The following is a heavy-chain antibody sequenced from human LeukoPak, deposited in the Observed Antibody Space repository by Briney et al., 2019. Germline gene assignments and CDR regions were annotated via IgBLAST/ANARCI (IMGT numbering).Heavy chain of an antibody. V-gene: IGHV3-23*01. CDR1: GFTFSNCA. CDR2: ITGDGGST. D-gene: IGHD5-12*01. CDR3: AKVEDRVPTPADAFDF. Sequence: GGSLRLSCAASGFTFSNCAMTWVRQAPGKGLEWVSAITGDGGSTFYADSVKGRFIISRDNSKTTLYLQMNSLRGDDTAMYYCAKVEDRVPTPADAFDFWGQGTMVTVSS. J-gene: IGHJ3*01.